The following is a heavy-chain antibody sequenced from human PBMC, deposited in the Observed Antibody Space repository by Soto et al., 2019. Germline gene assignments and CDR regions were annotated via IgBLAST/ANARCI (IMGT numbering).Heavy chain of an antibody. V-gene: IGHV3-74*01. D-gene: IGHD7-27*01. CDR3: ARVGTGAYHFDY. J-gene: IGHJ4*02. CDR2: INSDGSTT. CDR1: GFTFSSYW. Sequence: EVQLVESGGGSVQPGGSLRLSCAASGFTFSSYWMHWVRQAPGKGLVWVSRINSDGSTTSYADSVKGRFTISRDNAKNTLYLQMNSLRAEDTAVYYCARVGTGAYHFDYWGQGTLVTVSS.